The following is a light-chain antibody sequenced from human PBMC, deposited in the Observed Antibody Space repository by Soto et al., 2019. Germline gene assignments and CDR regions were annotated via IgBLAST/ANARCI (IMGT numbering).Light chain of an antibody. CDR1: SSDVGGYNY. J-gene: IGLJ2*01. V-gene: IGLV2-14*03. CDR2: DVS. Sequence: QSALTQPASVSGSPGQSITISCTGTSSDVGGYNYVSWYQHYTGKAPKLMIYDVSNRPSGVSNRFSGSKSGNTASLTISGLQAEDEADYYCSSYTSRSTLVFGGGTQLTVL. CDR3: SSYTSRSTLV.